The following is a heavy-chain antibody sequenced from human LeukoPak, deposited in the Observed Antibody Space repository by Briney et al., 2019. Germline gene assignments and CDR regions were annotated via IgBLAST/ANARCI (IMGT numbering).Heavy chain of an antibody. V-gene: IGHV3-7*01. CDR3: TNAGDGYNGGRDY. CDR2: MKGDGSER. D-gene: IGHD5-24*01. CDR1: GFSFSSHW. J-gene: IGHJ4*02. Sequence: GGSLRLSCAASGFSFSSHWMTWVRQAPGKGLEYVACMKGDGSERYYVDSVRGRFTISRDNAKNSLYLQMNSLRADDTAVYYCTNAGDGYNGGRDYWGQGTLVTVSS.